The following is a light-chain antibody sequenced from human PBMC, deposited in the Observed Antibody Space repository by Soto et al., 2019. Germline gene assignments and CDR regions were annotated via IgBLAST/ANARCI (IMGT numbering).Light chain of an antibody. Sequence: EVLMTQSPATLSVSLGDRATLSCRASEGVGTNLAWYQQTPGQGPRLLIYATSTRATGIPARFSGSGSGTEFTLTIICLQAEDFAIYYCQQYNKGTPWTFGQGTKVEI. CDR2: ATS. CDR1: EGVGTN. CDR3: QQYNKGTPWT. J-gene: IGKJ1*01. V-gene: IGKV3-15*01.